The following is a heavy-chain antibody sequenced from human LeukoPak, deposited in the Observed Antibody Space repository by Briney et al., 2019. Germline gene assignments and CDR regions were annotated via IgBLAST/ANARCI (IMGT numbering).Heavy chain of an antibody. CDR1: GGSFSGYY. V-gene: IGHV4-34*01. CDR3: AKTRYRNWFEP. J-gene: IGHJ5*02. Sequence: SETLSLTCAVYGGSFSGYYWTWIRQPPGKGLEWVGEINHSGSTNYNPPLKSRVTISVDTSKNQFSLRLRSVTAADTAVYYCAKTRYRNWFEPWGQGTLVTVSS. CDR2: INHSGST. D-gene: IGHD4-11*01.